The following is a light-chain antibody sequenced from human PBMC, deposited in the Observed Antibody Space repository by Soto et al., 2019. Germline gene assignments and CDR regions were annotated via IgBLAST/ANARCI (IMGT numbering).Light chain of an antibody. J-gene: IGKJ4*01. Sequence: ELVMTQSPTTLSLSPGERATLSCRASQSVSSKLAWYQQKTGQAPRILIYGESTRATGIPDRFSGSGSGTELNLTISRLQSEDFAVYYCQKYNNWPLTCGGGTKVDIK. V-gene: IGKV3-15*01. CDR2: GES. CDR3: QKYNNWPLT. CDR1: QSVSSK.